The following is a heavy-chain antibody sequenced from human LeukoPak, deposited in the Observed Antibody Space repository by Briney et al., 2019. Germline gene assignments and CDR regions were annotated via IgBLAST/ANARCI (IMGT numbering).Heavy chain of an antibody. J-gene: IGHJ4*02. V-gene: IGHV3-23*01. D-gene: IGHD3-22*01. CDR3: AKSDYYDSSGHLSSFEY. CDR1: GFPFSSYA. Sequence: PGGSLRLSCAASGFPFSSYAMSWGRQAPGRALEWVSAVSGSGGTTYYTDSVKGRFTISRDNSKNTLYLQMNSLRAEDTAVYYCAKSDYYDSSGHLSSFEYLGQGTLVTVSS. CDR2: VSGSGGTT.